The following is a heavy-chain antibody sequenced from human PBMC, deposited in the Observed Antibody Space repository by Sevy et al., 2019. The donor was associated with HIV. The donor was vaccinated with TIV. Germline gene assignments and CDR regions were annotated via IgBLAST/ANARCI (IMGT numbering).Heavy chain of an antibody. CDR1: GFTFSSYA. CDR2: ISYDGSNK. V-gene: IGHV3-30-3*01. J-gene: IGHJ4*02. D-gene: IGHD6-6*01. CDR3: AREGGEIAARPDQLPFDY. Sequence: GGSLRLSCAASGFTFSSYAMHWVRQAPGKGLEWVAVISYDGSNKYYADSVKGRLTISRDNSKNTLYLQMNSLRAEDTAVYYCAREGGEIAARPDQLPFDYWGQGTLVTVSS.